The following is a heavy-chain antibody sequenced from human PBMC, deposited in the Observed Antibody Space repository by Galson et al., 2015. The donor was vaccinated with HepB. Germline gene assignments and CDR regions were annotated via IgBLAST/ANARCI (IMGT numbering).Heavy chain of an antibody. CDR3: ATAPELVRMVTGRRRYVWFDP. D-gene: IGHD1-20*01. J-gene: IGHJ5*02. Sequence: SVKVSCKVSGYTLTELSMHWVRQAPGKGLEWMGGFDPEDGETIYAQKFQGRVTMTEDTSTDTAYMELSSLRSEDTAVYYCATAPELVRMVTGRRRYVWFDPWGQGTLVTVSS. V-gene: IGHV1-24*01. CDR2: FDPEDGET. CDR1: GYTLTELS.